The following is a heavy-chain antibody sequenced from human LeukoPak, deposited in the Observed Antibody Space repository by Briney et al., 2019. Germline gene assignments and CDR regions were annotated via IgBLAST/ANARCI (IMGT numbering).Heavy chain of an antibody. Sequence: SETLSLTCTVSGGPISSYYWSWIRQPPGKGLEWIGYIYYSGSTNYNPSLKSRVTISSDTSKNQFSLKLTSVTAADMTVYYCARGRYSYGWNDSWGQGTLVTVSS. J-gene: IGHJ5*01. CDR1: GGPISSYY. CDR3: ARGRYSYGWNDS. D-gene: IGHD3-16*02. CDR2: IYYSGST. V-gene: IGHV4-59*12.